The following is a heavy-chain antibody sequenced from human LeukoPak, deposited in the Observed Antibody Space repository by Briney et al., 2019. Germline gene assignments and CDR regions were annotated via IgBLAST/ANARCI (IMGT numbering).Heavy chain of an antibody. J-gene: IGHJ5*02. CDR2: IKQDGSEK. CDR3: ARDRDGSGSYYNVPWFDP. V-gene: IGHV3-7*01. CDR1: GSTFSSYW. D-gene: IGHD3-10*01. Sequence: GGSLRLSCAASGSTFSSYWMSWVRQAPGKGLEWVANIKQDGSEKYYVDSVKGRFTISRDNAKNSPYLQMNSLRAEDTAVYYCARDRDGSGSYYNVPWFDPWGQGTLVTVSS.